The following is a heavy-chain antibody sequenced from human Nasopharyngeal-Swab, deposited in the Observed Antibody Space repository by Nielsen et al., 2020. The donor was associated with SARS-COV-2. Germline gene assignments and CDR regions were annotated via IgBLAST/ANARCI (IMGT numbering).Heavy chain of an antibody. D-gene: IGHD3-10*01. V-gene: IGHV3-21*01. CDR1: GFPFSTYT. CDR2: IGSSSTYI. CDR3: TRDHRGTALY. Sequence: LSLTCAGSGFPFSTYTMTWIRQAPGKGLEWVSSIGSSSTYIDYAESVKGRFTISRDNAKNSLSLQMNNLRAEDTALYYCTRDHRGTALYWGRGTLVAVSS. J-gene: IGHJ4*01.